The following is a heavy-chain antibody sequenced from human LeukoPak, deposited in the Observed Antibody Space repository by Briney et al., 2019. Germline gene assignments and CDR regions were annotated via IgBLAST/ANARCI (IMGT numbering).Heavy chain of an antibody. Sequence: ASVKVSCKASGYSFPSYGISWVRQAPGQGPEWMGWISPYNENTNYAQKLQGRATLTTDTSTSTAYMELRSLRSDDTAVYYCARHFYGSGTYYHFDYWGQGTLVTVSS. J-gene: IGHJ4*02. CDR3: ARHFYGSGTYYHFDY. CDR1: GYSFPSYG. V-gene: IGHV1-18*01. D-gene: IGHD3-10*01. CDR2: ISPYNENT.